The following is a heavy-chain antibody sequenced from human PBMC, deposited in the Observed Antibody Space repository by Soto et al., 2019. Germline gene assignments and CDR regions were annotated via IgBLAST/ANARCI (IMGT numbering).Heavy chain of an antibody. CDR1: GFTLSGYS. D-gene: IGHD3-9*01. J-gene: IGHJ6*02. CDR2: ISSTSTYI. Sequence: PGGSLRLSCAASGFTLSGYSMNWVRQAPGKGLEWVSSISSTSTYIYYADSVRGRFTTSRDNAKNSLYLQINSLRADDTGVYYCARFTIGGQSTADFYYYGMDVWGQGTTVTVSS. V-gene: IGHV3-21*01. CDR3: ARFTIGGQSTADFYYYGMDV.